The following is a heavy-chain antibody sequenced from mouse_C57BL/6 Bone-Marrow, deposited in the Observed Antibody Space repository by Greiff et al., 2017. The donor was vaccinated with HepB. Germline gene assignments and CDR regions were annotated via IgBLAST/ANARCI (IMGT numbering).Heavy chain of an antibody. D-gene: IGHD4-1*01. V-gene: IGHV1-15*01. Sequence: VQLQESGAELVRPGASVTMSCKASGYTFTDYEMHWVKQTPVQGLEWIGAIDPETGGTAYNQKFKGKAILTADKSSSTAYMELRSLTSEDSAVYYCTRKTDWDPFAYWGQGTLVTVSA. J-gene: IGHJ3*01. CDR2: IDPETGGT. CDR3: TRKTDWDPFAY. CDR1: GYTFTDYE.